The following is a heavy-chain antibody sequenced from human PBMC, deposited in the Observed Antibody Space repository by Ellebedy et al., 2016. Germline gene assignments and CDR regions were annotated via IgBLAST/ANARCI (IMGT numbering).Heavy chain of an antibody. Sequence: PETLSLTXAVYGGSFSGYYWSWIRQPPGKGLEWIGEINHSGSTNYNPSLKSRVTISVDTSKNQFSLKLSSVTAADTAVYYCARAPYSSSWYYFDYWGQGTLVTVSS. J-gene: IGHJ4*02. D-gene: IGHD6-13*01. CDR3: ARAPYSSSWYYFDY. V-gene: IGHV4-34*01. CDR2: INHSGST. CDR1: GGSFSGYY.